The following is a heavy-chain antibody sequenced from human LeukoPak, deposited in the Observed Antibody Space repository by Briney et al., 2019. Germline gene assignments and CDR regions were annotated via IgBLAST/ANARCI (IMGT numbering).Heavy chain of an antibody. CDR2: IRSKIYGGTP. CDR1: GFTFGDYA. CDR3: TRDQTPYY. V-gene: IGHV3-49*04. J-gene: IGHJ4*02. Sequence: GGSLRLSCRASGFTFGDYAMTWVRQARGKGREWVGFIRSKIYGGTPEYAASVKGRFTISRDDSKGIAYLQMNSLKTEDTAVYYCTRDQTPYYWGQGTLVTVSS.